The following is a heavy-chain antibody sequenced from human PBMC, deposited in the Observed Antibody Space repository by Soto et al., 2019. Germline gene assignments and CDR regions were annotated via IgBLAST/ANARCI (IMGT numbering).Heavy chain of an antibody. D-gene: IGHD6-19*01. J-gene: IGHJ5*02. CDR1: GGTFSSYA. CDR2: IIPIFGTA. CDR3: ARPRSQQWLDNWFDP. Sequence: QVQLVQSGAEVKKPGSSVKVSCKASGGTFSSYAISWVRQAPGQGLEWMGGIIPIFGTANYAQKFQGRVTMTAEKSTSTAYMELSSLRSEDTAVYYCARPRSQQWLDNWFDPWGQGTLVTVSS. V-gene: IGHV1-69*06.